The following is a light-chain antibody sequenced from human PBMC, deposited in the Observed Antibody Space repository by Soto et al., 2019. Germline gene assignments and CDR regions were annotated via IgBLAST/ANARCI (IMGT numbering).Light chain of an antibody. J-gene: IGKJ5*01. Sequence: EIVLTQSPCTLSLSPAERATLSCRASQSVSNSFLAWYQQKAGQSPRLLIYAASTRATGIPDRFSGSGSGTDFTLTISRLEPEDSAVYYCQQYGSSPPITFGQGTRLEN. CDR3: QQYGSSPPIT. V-gene: IGKV3-20*01. CDR2: AAS. CDR1: QSVSNSF.